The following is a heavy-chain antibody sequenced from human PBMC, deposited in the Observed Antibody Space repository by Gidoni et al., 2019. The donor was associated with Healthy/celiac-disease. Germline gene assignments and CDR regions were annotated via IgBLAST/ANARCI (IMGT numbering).Heavy chain of an antibody. J-gene: IGHJ4*02. CDR3: ASFLLRYFDWLRGEFDY. D-gene: IGHD3-9*01. V-gene: IGHV3-23*01. CDR1: GFTFSSYA. Sequence: EVQLLESGGGLVQPGGSLRLSCAASGFTFSSYAMSWVRQAPGKGLECVSAISGSGGSTYYADSVKGRFTISRDNSKNTLYLQMNSLRAEDTAVYYCASFLLRYFDWLRGEFDYWGQGTLVTVSS. CDR2: ISGSGGST.